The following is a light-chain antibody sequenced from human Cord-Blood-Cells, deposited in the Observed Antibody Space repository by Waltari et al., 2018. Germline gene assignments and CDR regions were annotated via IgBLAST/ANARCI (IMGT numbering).Light chain of an antibody. V-gene: IGKV1-39*01. CDR2: AAS. Sequence: DIQMTQSPSSLSASVGDRVTITCRASQSISSYLNWYQQKPGKAPKLLIYAASSLQSGVPSRVSGSGSGTDFPLTISTLQPEDFATYYCQQSYSTPCTFGPGTKVDIE. CDR1: QSISSY. CDR3: QQSYSTPCT. J-gene: IGKJ3*01.